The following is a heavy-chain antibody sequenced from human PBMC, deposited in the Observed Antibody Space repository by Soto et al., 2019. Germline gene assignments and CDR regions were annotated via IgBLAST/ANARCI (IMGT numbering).Heavy chain of an antibody. CDR1: GFTFSSYG. CDR2: ISYDGSNK. V-gene: IGHV3-30*18. Sequence: GGSLRLSCAASGFTFSSYGMHWVRQAPGKGLEWVAVISYDGSNKDYADSVKGRFTISRDNSKNTLYLQMNSLRAKDTAVYYCAKVNERWSHLTRPFDYWGQGTLVTVSS. J-gene: IGHJ4*02. D-gene: IGHD6-6*01. CDR3: AKVNERWSHLTRPFDY.